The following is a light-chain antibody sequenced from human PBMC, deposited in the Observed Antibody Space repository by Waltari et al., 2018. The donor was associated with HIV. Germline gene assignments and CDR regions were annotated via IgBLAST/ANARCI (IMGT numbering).Light chain of an antibody. CDR2: DVN. J-gene: IGLJ2*01. V-gene: IGLV2-11*01. CDR3: CSYAGSYSYVV. Sequence: QSALTQPRSVSGYPGQSVPMSCRGTSSDVGGYNYVSWYQQQPAKAPTFMLYDVNKRPSGVPDRFSGSKSGNTTSQTISGLQAEDEADYYCCSYAGSYSYVVLGGGTKLTVL. CDR1: SSDVGGYNY.